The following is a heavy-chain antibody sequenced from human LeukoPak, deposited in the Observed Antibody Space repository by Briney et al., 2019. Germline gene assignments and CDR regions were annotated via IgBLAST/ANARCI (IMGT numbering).Heavy chain of an antibody. J-gene: IGHJ4*02. CDR3: ARVLRYDFWSAYYFDY. Sequence: ASVKVSCKASGGTFSSDGISWVRQAPGQGLEWMAWISTYNGNTNYALKVQGRATMTTDTSTSTAYMELRSLRSDDTAVYYCARVLRYDFWSAYYFDYWGQGTLVTVSS. CDR2: ISTYNGNT. CDR1: GGTFSSDG. D-gene: IGHD3-3*01. V-gene: IGHV1-18*01.